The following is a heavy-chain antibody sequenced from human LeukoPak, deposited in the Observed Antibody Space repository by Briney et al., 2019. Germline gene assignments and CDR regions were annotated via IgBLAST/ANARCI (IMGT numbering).Heavy chain of an antibody. J-gene: IGHJ5*02. Sequence: SETLSLTCTVSGGSISSSSYYWGWIRQPPGKGLEWIGSIYYSGSTYYNPSLRSRVTISVDTSKNPLSLKLSSVAAADIAVYYCATSGYSYGFLDNWFDPWGQGTLVTVSS. CDR1: GGSISSSSYY. V-gene: IGHV4-39*01. CDR3: ATSGYSYGFLDNWFDP. D-gene: IGHD5-18*01. CDR2: IYYSGST.